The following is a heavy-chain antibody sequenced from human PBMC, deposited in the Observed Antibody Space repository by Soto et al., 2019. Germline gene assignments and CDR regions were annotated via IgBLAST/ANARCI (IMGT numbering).Heavy chain of an antibody. CDR2: IVVGSGNT. D-gene: IGHD3-3*01. CDR3: AAPQPFGVVIPAYYYYGMDV. CDR1: GFTFTSSA. V-gene: IGHV1-58*01. J-gene: IGHJ6*02. Sequence: SVKVSCKASGFTFTSSAVQWVRQARGQRLEWIGWIVVGSGNTNYAQKFQERVTITRDMSTSTAYMELSSLRSEDTAVYYCAAPQPFGVVIPAYYYYGMDVWGQ.